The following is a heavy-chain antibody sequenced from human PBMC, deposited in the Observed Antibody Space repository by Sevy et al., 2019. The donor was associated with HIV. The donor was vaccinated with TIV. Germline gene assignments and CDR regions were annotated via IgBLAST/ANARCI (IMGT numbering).Heavy chain of an antibody. D-gene: IGHD3-22*01. CDR1: GYNFSGYW. CDR2: IYPTDSHI. CDR3: ARSSFYYDNSGFYPFDF. Sequence: GESLKISCKGSGYNFSGYWVGWVRQMPGKGLEWMGIIYPTDSHIIYNPSLQGQVTISVDKSITTAYLQWRSLKTSDTAMYYCARSSFYYDNSGFYPFDFWGQGTLVTVSS. J-gene: IGHJ4*02. V-gene: IGHV5-51*01.